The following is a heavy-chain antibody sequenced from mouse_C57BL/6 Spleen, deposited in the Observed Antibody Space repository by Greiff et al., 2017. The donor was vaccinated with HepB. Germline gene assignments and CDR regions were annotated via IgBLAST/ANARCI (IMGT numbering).Heavy chain of an antibody. CDR3: ARWYYGSSYRYFDV. Sequence: QVQLKQSGAELARPGASVKLSCKASGYTFTSYGISWVKQRTGQGLEWIGEIYPRSGNTYYNEKFKGKATLTADKSSSTAYMELRSLTSEDSAVYFCARWYYGSSYRYFDVWGTGTTVTVSS. CDR2: IYPRSGNT. CDR1: GYTFTSYG. J-gene: IGHJ1*03. D-gene: IGHD1-1*01. V-gene: IGHV1-81*01.